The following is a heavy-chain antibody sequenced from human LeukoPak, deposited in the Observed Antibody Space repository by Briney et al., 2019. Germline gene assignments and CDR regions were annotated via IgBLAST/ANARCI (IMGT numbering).Heavy chain of an antibody. V-gene: IGHV1-24*01. CDR2: FDPEDGET. D-gene: IGHD3-22*01. CDR1: GYTLTELS. J-gene: IGHJ6*03. Sequence: ASVKVSCKVSGYTLTELSMHWVRQAPGKGLEWMGGFDPEDGETIYAQKFQGRVTMTEDTSTDTAYMELSSLRSEDTAVYYCATVGLVSTYYYDSSGYHMDVWGKGTTVTVSS. CDR3: ATVGLVSTYYYDSSGYHMDV.